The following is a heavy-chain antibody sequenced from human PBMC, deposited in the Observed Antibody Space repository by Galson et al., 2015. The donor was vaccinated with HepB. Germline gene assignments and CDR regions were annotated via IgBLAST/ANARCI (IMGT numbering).Heavy chain of an antibody. CDR1: GGSVSTYT. J-gene: IGHJ6*03. V-gene: IGHV1-69*13. Sequence: SVKVSCKASGGSVSTYTINWVRQVPGQGLDWMGAVIPVFGTTTYAQKFQGRVTITADESTSTAYMELSSLKYDDTAVYYCASRHCSSANCPGQYFYYYYMDVWGKGTTVTVSS. CDR2: VIPVFGTT. D-gene: IGHD2-2*01. CDR3: ASRHCSSANCPGQYFYYYYMDV.